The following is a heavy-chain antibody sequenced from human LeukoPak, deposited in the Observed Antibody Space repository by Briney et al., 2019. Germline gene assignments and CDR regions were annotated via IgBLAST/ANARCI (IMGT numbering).Heavy chain of an antibody. V-gene: IGHV3-66*01. CDR3: ARDPPAVTTNTYA. J-gene: IGHJ5*02. Sequence: GGPLSLPLAALGSPFGTTNWNGSAKPQGRGWGGASLIYSGGTTYYADSVKGRFTISRDSSKNTLYLQMNSLRVEDTAVYYCARDPPAVTTNTYAWGQGTLVTVSS. CDR2: IYSGGTT. D-gene: IGHD3-3*01. CDR1: GSPFGTT.